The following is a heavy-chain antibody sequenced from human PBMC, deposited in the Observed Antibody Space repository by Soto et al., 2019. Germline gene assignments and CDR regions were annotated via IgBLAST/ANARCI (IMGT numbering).Heavy chain of an antibody. Sequence: QVQLVESGGGVVQPGRSPRLSCAASGFTFSSYGMHWVRQAPGKGLEWVAVISYDGSNKYYADSVKGRFTISRDNSKNTLYLQMNSLRAEDTAVYYCAKDDLTHSSGGFDYWGQGTLVTVSS. CDR3: AKDDLTHSSGGFDY. V-gene: IGHV3-30*18. J-gene: IGHJ4*02. CDR2: ISYDGSNK. D-gene: IGHD6-19*01. CDR1: GFTFSSYG.